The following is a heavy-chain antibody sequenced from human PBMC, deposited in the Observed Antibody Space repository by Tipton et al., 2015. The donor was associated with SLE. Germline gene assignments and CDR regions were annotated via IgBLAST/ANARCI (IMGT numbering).Heavy chain of an antibody. CDR1: GFTFDDYG. V-gene: IGHV3-20*04. Sequence: SLRLSCAASGFTFDDYGMSWVRQAPGKGLEWVSGINWNGGSTGYADSVKGRFTISRDNAKNSLYLQMNSLRAEDTALYYCARRGIVGAGSAFDIWGQGTMVTVSS. J-gene: IGHJ3*02. D-gene: IGHD1-26*01. CDR3: ARRGIVGAGSAFDI. CDR2: INWNGGST.